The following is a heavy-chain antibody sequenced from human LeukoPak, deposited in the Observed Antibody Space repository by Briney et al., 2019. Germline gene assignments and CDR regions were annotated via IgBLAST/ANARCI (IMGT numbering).Heavy chain of an antibody. CDR3: ARGRLSRYCSGGSCYSLYYYYGMDV. D-gene: IGHD2-15*01. J-gene: IGHJ6*02. V-gene: IGHV4-31*11. CDR1: GGSFSGYY. CDR2: IYYSGST. Sequence: SETLSLTCAVYGGSFSGYYWSWIRQHPGKGLEWIGYIYYSGSTYYNPSLKSRVTISVDTSKNQFSLKLSSVTAADTAVYYCARGRLSRYCSGGSCYSLYYYYGMDVWGQGTTVTVSS.